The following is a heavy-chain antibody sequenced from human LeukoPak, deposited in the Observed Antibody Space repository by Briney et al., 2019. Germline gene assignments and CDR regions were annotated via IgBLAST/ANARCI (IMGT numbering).Heavy chain of an antibody. CDR2: IKSRTDGGTT. CDR3: ATPGRIPEAANWFDP. J-gene: IGHJ5*02. CDR1: GFTFPNAW. D-gene: IGHD6-13*01. Sequence: GGSLRLSCAASGFTFPNAWMSWLRQAPGKGLEWVGHIKSRTDGGTTDYAAPVKGRFTISRDDSENTLYLQMNSLKTEDTAVYYCATPGRIPEAANWFDPWGQGALVTVSS. V-gene: IGHV3-15*01.